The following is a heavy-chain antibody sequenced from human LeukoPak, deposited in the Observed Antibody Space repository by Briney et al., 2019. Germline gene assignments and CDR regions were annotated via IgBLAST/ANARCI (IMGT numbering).Heavy chain of an antibody. CDR3: ARQGPSWYYDFWSGYYNPDY. CDR1: GGSISSSSYY. J-gene: IGHJ4*02. V-gene: IGHV3-7*01. D-gene: IGHD3-3*01. CDR2: IKQDGSEK. Sequence: ETLSLTCTVSGGSISSSSYYWGWIRQPPGKRLEWVANIKQDGSEKYYVDSVKGRFTISRDNAKNSLYLQMNSLRAEDTAVYYCARQGPSWYYDFWSGYYNPDYWGQGTLVTVSS.